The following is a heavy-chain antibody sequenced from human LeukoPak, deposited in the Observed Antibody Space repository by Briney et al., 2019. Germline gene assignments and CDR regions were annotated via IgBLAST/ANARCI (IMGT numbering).Heavy chain of an antibody. CDR3: ARGAAMGY. D-gene: IGHD5-18*01. Sequence: SETLSLTCTVSGGSISSYYWSWIRQPPGKGLEWIGYIYYSGSTNYNPSLKSRVTISVDTSKNQFSLKLSSVTAADTAVYHCARGAAMGYWGQGTLVTVSS. CDR2: IYYSGST. V-gene: IGHV4-59*01. CDR1: GGSISSYY. J-gene: IGHJ4*02.